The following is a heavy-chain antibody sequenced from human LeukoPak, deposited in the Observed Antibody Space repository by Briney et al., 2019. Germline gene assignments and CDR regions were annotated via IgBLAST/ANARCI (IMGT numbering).Heavy chain of an antibody. J-gene: IGHJ5*01. D-gene: IGHD4-17*01. CDR3: AKHKENYGDSCLDDS. CDR2: IRGSGGST. CDR1: GFTFSSFA. V-gene: IGHV3-23*01. Sequence: PGGSLRLSCAASGFTFSSFAMSWVRQAPGKGLEWVSAIRGSGGSTNYADSVKGRFTISRDNSKNMLYLQMNSLRAEHTAVYYCAKHKENYGDSCLDDSWGQGTLVTVSS.